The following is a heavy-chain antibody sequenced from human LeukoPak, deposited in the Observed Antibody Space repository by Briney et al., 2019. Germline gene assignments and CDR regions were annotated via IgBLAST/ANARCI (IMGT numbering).Heavy chain of an antibody. CDR1: GFTFNSYA. CDR3: AKVGVAVAGKSGFDY. Sequence: PGGSLRLSCAASGFTFNSYAMRCVRQAPGKGREGGSAISGRGGSTYYADSVKGRFTISRDNSKNTLYLQMNSLRAEDTAVYYCAKVGVAVAGKSGFDYWGQGTLVTVSS. D-gene: IGHD6-19*01. V-gene: IGHV3-23*01. CDR2: ISGRGGST. J-gene: IGHJ4*02.